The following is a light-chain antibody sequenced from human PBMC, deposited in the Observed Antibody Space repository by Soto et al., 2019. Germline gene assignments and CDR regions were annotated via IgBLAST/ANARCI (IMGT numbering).Light chain of an antibody. CDR1: QSVNIN. Sequence: EIVMTQSPVTLSASPGERVTLSCRASQSVNINLAWYQQRPGQAPRVLIYGASNRASGIPDRFSGSGSGTDFTLTISSLEPDDFARYCCQQYKDWPPLTVGGGTSVEIK. CDR2: GAS. J-gene: IGKJ4*01. V-gene: IGKV3D-15*01. CDR3: QQYKDWPPLT.